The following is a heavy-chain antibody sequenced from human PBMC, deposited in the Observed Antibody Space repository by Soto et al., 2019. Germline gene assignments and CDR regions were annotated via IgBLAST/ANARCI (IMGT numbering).Heavy chain of an antibody. J-gene: IGHJ6*02. V-gene: IGHV3-33*01. CDR2: IWYDGSNK. D-gene: IGHD6-13*01. CDR3: ARDPGYSSSWYEDYYYYYGMDV. Sequence: QVQLVESGGGVVQPGRSLRLSCAASGFTFSSYGMHWVRQAPGKGLEWVAVIWYDGSNKYYADSVKGRFTLSRDNSKKTRYLKMNSLRAEDTAVYYCARDPGYSSSWYEDYYYYYGMDVWGQGTTVTVSS. CDR1: GFTFSSYG.